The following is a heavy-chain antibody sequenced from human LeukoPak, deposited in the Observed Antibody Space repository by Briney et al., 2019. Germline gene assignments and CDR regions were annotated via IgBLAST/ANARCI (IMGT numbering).Heavy chain of an antibody. V-gene: IGHV3-23*01. CDR1: GFTFNVHA. CDR3: TKDMIPGNGEYDAFDM. D-gene: IGHD3-22*01. J-gene: IGHJ3*02. CDR2: IGNDL. Sequence: GGSLRLSCAASGFTFNVHAMTWVRQAPGKGLEWFSTIGNDLYYAASGKGRFTISRDDSKGTPYLQMTSLRPEDTAIYYCTKDMIPGNGEYDAFDMWGQGTIVSVSS.